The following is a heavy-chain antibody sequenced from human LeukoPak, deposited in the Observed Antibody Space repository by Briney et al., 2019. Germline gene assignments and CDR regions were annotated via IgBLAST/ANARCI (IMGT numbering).Heavy chain of an antibody. CDR2: IYTGGST. CDR1: GGSISSYY. D-gene: IGHD6-19*01. Sequence: SETLSLTCTVSGGSISSYYWSWIRQPAGKGLEWIGRIYTGGSTNYNPSLKSRVTISVDKSKNQFSLKLSSVTAADTAVYYCARERERYSSGWMGYYFDYWGQGTLVTVSS. CDR3: ARERERYSSGWMGYYFDY. V-gene: IGHV4-4*07. J-gene: IGHJ4*02.